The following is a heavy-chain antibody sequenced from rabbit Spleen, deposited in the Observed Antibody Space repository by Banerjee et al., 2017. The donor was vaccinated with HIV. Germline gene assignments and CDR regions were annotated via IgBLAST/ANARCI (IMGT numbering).Heavy chain of an antibody. CDR3: ARDLVAVIGWNFNL. CDR1: GFSFSSYY. Sequence: QQQLEESGGDLVKPGGTLTLTCTASGFSFSSYYMSWVRQAPGKGLEWIAYIYPDYGSTNYASWVNGRFTISLDNAQNTVFLQMTSLTAADTATYFCARDLVAVIGWNFNLWGQGTLVTVS. J-gene: IGHJ4*01. D-gene: IGHD5-1*01. CDR2: IYPDYGST. V-gene: IGHV1S43*01.